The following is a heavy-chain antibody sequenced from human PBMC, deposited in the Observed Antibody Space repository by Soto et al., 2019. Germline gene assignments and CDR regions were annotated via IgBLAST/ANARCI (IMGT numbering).Heavy chain of an antibody. Sequence: QVQLVESGGGVVQPGRSLRLSCAASGFTFSSYGMHWVRQAPGKGLEWVAVISYDGSNKYYADSVKGRFTISRDNSKNTLYLQMNSLRAEDTAVYYCAKDQLAYSYGYFFDYWGQGTLVTVSS. J-gene: IGHJ4*02. CDR3: AKDQLAYSYGYFFDY. CDR1: GFTFSSYG. CDR2: ISYDGSNK. V-gene: IGHV3-30*18. D-gene: IGHD5-18*01.